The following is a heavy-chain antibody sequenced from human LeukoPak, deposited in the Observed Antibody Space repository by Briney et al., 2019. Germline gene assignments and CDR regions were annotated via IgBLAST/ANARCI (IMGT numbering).Heavy chain of an antibody. CDR3: AREGYYHGSGTYSPPRYYGMDV. J-gene: IGHJ6*02. V-gene: IGHV1-18*01. D-gene: IGHD3-10*01. CDR2: ISPYNDNT. CDR1: RYSFSSYG. Sequence: ASVKVSCKASRYSFSSYGISWVRHAPGQGLEWMGCISPYNDNTNYAQKFQGRVRMPTHTSKTKVYMELRSLRSDDTAVYYCAREGYYHGSGTYSPPRYYGMDVWGQGTTVIVSS.